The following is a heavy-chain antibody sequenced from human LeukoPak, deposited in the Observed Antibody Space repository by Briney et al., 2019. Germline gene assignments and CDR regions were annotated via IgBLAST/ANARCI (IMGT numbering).Heavy chain of an antibody. Sequence: GGSLRLSCAASGFTFSSYSMNWVRQAPGKGLEWVSSISSSSSYIYYADSVRGRFTISRDNAKNSLYLQMNSLRAEDTAVYYCARDRGYSYGTDYWGQGTLVTVSS. V-gene: IGHV3-21*01. CDR3: ARDRGYSYGTDY. CDR2: ISSSSSYI. D-gene: IGHD5-18*01. CDR1: GFTFSSYS. J-gene: IGHJ4*02.